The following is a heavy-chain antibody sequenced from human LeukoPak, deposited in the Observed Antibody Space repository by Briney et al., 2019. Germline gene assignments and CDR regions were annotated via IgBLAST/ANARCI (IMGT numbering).Heavy chain of an antibody. CDR3: ASSYGDLAFDI. V-gene: IGHV1-46*01. CDR1: VYTFTSYY. CDR2: INPSGGST. D-gene: IGHD4-17*01. Sequence: GASVKVSCKASVYTFTSYYMHWVRQAPGQGLEWMGIINPSGGSTSYAQKFQGRVTMTRDTSTSTVYMELSSLRSEDTAVYYCASSYGDLAFDIWGQGTMVTVSS. J-gene: IGHJ3*02.